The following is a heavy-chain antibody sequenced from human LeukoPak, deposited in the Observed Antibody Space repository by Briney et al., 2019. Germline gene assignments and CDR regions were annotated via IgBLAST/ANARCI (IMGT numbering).Heavy chain of an antibody. CDR3: AVGSQQHIDYYYYYYMDV. CDR2: IIPIFGTA. Sequence: SVKVSCKASGGTFSSYAISWVRQAPGQGLEWMGGIIPIFGTANYAQKFQGRVMITTDESTSTAYMELSSLRSEDTAVYYCAVGSQQHIDYYYYYYMDVWGKGTTVTVSS. J-gene: IGHJ6*03. CDR1: GGTFSSYA. D-gene: IGHD6-13*01. V-gene: IGHV1-69*05.